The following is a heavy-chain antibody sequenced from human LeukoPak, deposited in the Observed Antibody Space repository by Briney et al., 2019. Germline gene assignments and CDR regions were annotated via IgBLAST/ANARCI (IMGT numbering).Heavy chain of an antibody. CDR2: IIPIFGTA. CDR3: ARRGYCSSTSCSGVYYFDY. J-gene: IGHJ4*02. D-gene: IGHD2-2*01. Sequence: GASVKVSCKASGGTFSSYAISWVRQAPGQGLEWMGGIIPIFGTANYAQKFQGRVTITADESTSTAYMELSSLRSEDTAVYYCARRGYCSSTSCSGVYYFDYWGQGTLVTASS. CDR1: GGTFSSYA. V-gene: IGHV1-69*13.